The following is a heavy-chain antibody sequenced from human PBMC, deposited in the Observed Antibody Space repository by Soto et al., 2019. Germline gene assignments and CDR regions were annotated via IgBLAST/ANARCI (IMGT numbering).Heavy chain of an antibody. D-gene: IGHD2-2*01. CDR2: INPNSGST. Sequence: QVQLVQSGAEVKKPGASVKVSCKASGYTLTRYCIHWVRQAPGQGLEWMGIINPNSGSTAYAQKFQDRVTMTRDTSTCTVYMELSSLRSEDTAVYYCARDIVVAPTARGWFDPWGQGTLVTVSS. CDR1: GYTLTRYC. V-gene: IGHV1-46*01. J-gene: IGHJ5*02. CDR3: ARDIVVAPTARGWFDP.